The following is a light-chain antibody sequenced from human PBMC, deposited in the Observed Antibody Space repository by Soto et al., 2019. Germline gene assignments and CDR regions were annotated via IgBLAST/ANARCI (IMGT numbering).Light chain of an antibody. Sequence: DIQVTQSPSSLSASVGDRVTITCRTSQNINIFLNWYQQKPGRAPMVVISAASNLESGVPSRFSGRGSGTEFTLTISNLQLGDSALYFCQESYSTPLAFGGGTRVEIK. CDR3: QESYSTPLA. CDR1: QNINIF. V-gene: IGKV1-39*01. CDR2: AAS. J-gene: IGKJ4*01.